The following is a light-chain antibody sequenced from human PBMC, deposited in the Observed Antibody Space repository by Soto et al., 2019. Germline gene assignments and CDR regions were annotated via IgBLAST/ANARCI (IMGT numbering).Light chain of an antibody. CDR1: QSVSSSY. CDR2: GAS. J-gene: IGKJ2*01. Sequence: EIVLTQSPGTLSLSPGERATLSCRASQSVSSSYLAWYQQKPGQAPRLLIYGASSRATGIPDRFSGSGSGTDFTLTISRLEPDDVAVYYWQQYSSSARTFGQGTKLEIK. CDR3: QQYSSSART. V-gene: IGKV3-20*01.